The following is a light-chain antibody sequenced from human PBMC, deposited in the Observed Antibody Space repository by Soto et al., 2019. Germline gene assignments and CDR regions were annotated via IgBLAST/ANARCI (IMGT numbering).Light chain of an antibody. CDR3: QQRSSWPLT. CDR1: QSVNSH. J-gene: IGKJ4*01. Sequence: EIVLTQSPATLSLSPGERATLSCRASQSVNSHFAWYQQKPGQAPRLLIYDASNRATGIPARFAGSGSGTEFTLTISSLEPEDFAVYYCQQRSSWPLTFGGGTKVEIK. V-gene: IGKV3-11*01. CDR2: DAS.